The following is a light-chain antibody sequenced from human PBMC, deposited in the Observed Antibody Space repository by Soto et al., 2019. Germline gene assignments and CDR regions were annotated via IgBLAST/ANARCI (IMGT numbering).Light chain of an antibody. Sequence: EIVLTQSPGTLSVSPGESATLSCRASQSVSSNLAWYQQNPGQAPRLLIYGASSRATGIPDRFSGSGSGTDFTLTIRRLEPEDFAVYYCQKYGSSYPWTVGQGTKVDIK. V-gene: IGKV3-20*01. CDR3: QKYGSSYPWT. CDR1: QSVSSN. J-gene: IGKJ1*01. CDR2: GAS.